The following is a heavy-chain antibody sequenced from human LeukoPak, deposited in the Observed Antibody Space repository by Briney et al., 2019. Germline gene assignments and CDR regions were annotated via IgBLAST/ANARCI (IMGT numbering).Heavy chain of an antibody. V-gene: IGHV3-30-3*01. CDR2: ISYDGSNK. D-gene: IGHD3-22*01. CDR3: VRSAFHAGSGNYYDY. CDR1: GFTFSSYA. Sequence: GGSLRLSCAASGFTFSSYAMHWVRQAPGKGLEWVAVISYDGSNKYYADSVKGRFTNSRDNSKNTLYLQMNSLRAEDTAVYYCVRSAFHAGSGNYYDYWGQGTLVTVSS. J-gene: IGHJ4*02.